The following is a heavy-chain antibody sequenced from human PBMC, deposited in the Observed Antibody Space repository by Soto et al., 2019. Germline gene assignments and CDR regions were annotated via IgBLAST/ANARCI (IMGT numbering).Heavy chain of an antibody. D-gene: IGHD3-10*01. V-gene: IGHV4-59*01. CDR1: GGSISSYY. CDR3: AGRYGSAFGI. J-gene: IGHJ3*02. Sequence: SETLSLTCTVYGGSISSYYWSWIRQPPGKGLEWIGYIYYSGSTNYNPSLKSRVTISVDTSKNQFSLKLSSVTAADTAVYYCAGRYGSAFGIWGQGTMVTVSS. CDR2: IYYSGST.